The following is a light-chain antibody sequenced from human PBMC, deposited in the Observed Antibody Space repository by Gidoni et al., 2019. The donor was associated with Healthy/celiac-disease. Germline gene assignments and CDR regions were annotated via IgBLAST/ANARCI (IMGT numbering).Light chain of an antibody. V-gene: IGLV2-14*01. CDR2: DCS. CDR3: SSYTSSSLWV. CDR1: SSDVGGYNY. Sequence: QSALTQPASVSGSPGQSITISCTGTSSDVGGYNYVPWYQQLPGKAPKLMIYDCSNRPSGVSNRFSGSKSGNTASLTISGLQAEDEADYYGSSYTSSSLWVFGGGTKLTVL. J-gene: IGLJ3*02.